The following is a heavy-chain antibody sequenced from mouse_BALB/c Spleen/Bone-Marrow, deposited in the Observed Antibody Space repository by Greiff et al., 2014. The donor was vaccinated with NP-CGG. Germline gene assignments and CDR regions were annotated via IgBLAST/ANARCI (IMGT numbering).Heavy chain of an antibody. J-gene: IGHJ3*01. CDR2: IDPANGNT. CDR3: AMYYYGSSLFAY. V-gene: IGHV14-3*02. Sequence: EVQLQQSGAELVKPGASVKLSCTASGFNIKDIYMHWVKQRPEQGLEWIGRIDPANGNTKYDPKFQGKATITADTSSNTAYLQLSSLTSEDTAVYYCAMYYYGSSLFAYWGQGTLVTVSA. D-gene: IGHD1-1*01. CDR1: GFNIKDIY.